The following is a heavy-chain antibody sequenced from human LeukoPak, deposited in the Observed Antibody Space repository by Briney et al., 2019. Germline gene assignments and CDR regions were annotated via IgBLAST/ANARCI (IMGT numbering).Heavy chain of an antibody. Sequence: ASVKVSCKASGYTFTSYGITWVRQAPGQGLEYMGWISAYNGYTNYAQKLQDRVTLTTDTSTSTAYMELRSLRSDDTAVYYCARGDQHSPLPPFDYWGQGTPVTVSS. J-gene: IGHJ4*02. D-gene: IGHD2-21*01. CDR3: ARGDQHSPLPPFDY. CDR2: ISAYNGYT. V-gene: IGHV1-18*01. CDR1: GYTFTSYG.